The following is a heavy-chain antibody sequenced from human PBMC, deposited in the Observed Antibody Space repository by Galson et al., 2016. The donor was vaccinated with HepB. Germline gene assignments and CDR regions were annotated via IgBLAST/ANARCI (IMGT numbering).Heavy chain of an antibody. V-gene: IGHV3-11*06. J-gene: IGHJ4*02. Sequence: SLRLSCAASGFPFSDYYMTWIRQAPGKGLEWVSHISSSSIYTKYSDSLKGRFTISRDTSKNTLYLQMNSLRAEDTAVYYCARDKPRPRVVGNYFDYWGQGTLVTVAS. D-gene: IGHD2-2*01. CDR3: ARDKPRPRVVGNYFDY. CDR1: GFPFSDYY. CDR2: ISSSSIYT.